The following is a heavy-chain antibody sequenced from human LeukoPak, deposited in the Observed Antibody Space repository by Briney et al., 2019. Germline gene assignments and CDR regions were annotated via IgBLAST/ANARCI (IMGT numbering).Heavy chain of an antibody. V-gene: IGHV3-23*01. D-gene: IGHD6-13*01. CDR3: AKGPTPLSSRGWIDP. J-gene: IGHJ5*02. CDR1: GFTLSSYA. CDR2: ISGSGGST. Sequence: GGSLRLSCAASGFTLSSYAMSWVRQAPGKGLEWVSAISGSGGSTYYSDSVKGRFTISRDNSKNTLYLQMNSLRPEDTAVYYCAKGPTPLSSRGWIDPWGQGTLVTVSS.